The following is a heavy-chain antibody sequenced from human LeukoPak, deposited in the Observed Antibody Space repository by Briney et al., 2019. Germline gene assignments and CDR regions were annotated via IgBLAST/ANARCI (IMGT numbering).Heavy chain of an antibody. CDR2: IASGGAAT. Sequence: GGSLRLSCVASGFTFNNYPMNWVRHAPGKGLEWVSAIASGGAATYYADSVKGRFTISRDNSKNTVYLQMSSLRAEDTAVYYCARDLKGHYCSGGSCYRPYYFDYWGQGTLVTVSS. D-gene: IGHD2-15*01. V-gene: IGHV3-23*01. CDR3: ARDLKGHYCSGGSCYRPYYFDY. CDR1: GFTFNNYP. J-gene: IGHJ4*02.